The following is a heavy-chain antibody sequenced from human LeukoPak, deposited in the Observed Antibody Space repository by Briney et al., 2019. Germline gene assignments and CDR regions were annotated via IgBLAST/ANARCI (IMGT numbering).Heavy chain of an antibody. CDR3: ARDHTGITIFGVAKYYFDY. J-gene: IGHJ4*02. Sequence: GGSLRLSCAASGFTFSSYSMNWVRQAPGKGLEWVSSISSSSSYIYYADSVKGRFTISRGNAKNSLYLQMNSLRAEDTAVYYCARDHTGITIFGVAKYYFDYWGQGTLVTVSS. V-gene: IGHV3-21*01. CDR2: ISSSSSYI. D-gene: IGHD3-3*01. CDR1: GFTFSSYS.